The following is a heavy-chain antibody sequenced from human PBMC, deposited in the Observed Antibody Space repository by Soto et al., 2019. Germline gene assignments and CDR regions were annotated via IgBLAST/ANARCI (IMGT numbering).Heavy chain of an antibody. J-gene: IGHJ4*02. CDR2: INPSGGST. Sequence: ASVKVSCKASGYTFTSYYMHWVRQAPGPGLAWMGIINPSGGSTSYAQKFQGRVTMTRDTSTSTVYMELSSLRSEDTAVYYCARGGADYYDSSGKPTFDYWGQGTLVTVSS. V-gene: IGHV1-46*01. CDR1: GYTFTSYY. D-gene: IGHD3-22*01. CDR3: ARGGADYYDSSGKPTFDY.